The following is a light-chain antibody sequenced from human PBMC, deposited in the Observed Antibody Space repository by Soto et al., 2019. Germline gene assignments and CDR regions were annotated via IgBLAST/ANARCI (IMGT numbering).Light chain of an antibody. J-gene: IGKJ4*01. CDR2: TGS. Sequence: DLQMTQSPSSVSASVGDRVSITCRASQGISSWLAWYQQKPGRAPKLLIYTGSSLQSGVPSRFSGTGSATDFTLTISSLQPEDVATYYCQQANSFPRTFGGGTKVEIK. V-gene: IGKV1-12*01. CDR1: QGISSW. CDR3: QQANSFPRT.